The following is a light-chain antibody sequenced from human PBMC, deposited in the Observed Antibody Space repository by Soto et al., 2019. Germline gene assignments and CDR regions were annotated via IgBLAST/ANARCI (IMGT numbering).Light chain of an antibody. CDR1: KSNIGTDY. J-gene: IGLJ3*02. V-gene: IGLV1-44*01. Sequence: QSVLIQPPSASGTPGQRVTISCSGSKSNIGTDYVNWYQHLPGTAPKLLIHSDTQRPSGVPDRFSGSKSGTSASLAITGLQSEDEGDYYCAAWDDNLKGVLFGGGTKLTVL. CDR3: AAWDDNLKGVL. CDR2: SDT.